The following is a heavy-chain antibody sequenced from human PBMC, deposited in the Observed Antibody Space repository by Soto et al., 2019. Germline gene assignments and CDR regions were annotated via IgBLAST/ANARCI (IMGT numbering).Heavy chain of an antibody. Sequence: QPGGSLRLSCAASGFTFSSYGMHWVRQAPGKGLEWVAVIWYDGSNKYYADSVKGRFTISRDNSKNTLYLQMNSLRAEDTAVYYCARDFGDYYYDSSGYYLFDYWGQGTLVTVSS. CDR2: IWYDGSNK. J-gene: IGHJ4*02. V-gene: IGHV3-33*01. D-gene: IGHD3-22*01. CDR1: GFTFSSYG. CDR3: ARDFGDYYYDSSGYYLFDY.